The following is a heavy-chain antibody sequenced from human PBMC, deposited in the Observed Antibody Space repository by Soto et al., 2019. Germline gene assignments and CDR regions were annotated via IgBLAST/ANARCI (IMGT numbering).Heavy chain of an antibody. V-gene: IGHV3-30-3*01. J-gene: IGHJ4*02. Sequence: SLRLSCAASGFTFSSYAMHWVRRAPGKGLEWVAVISYDGSNKYYADSVKGRFTISRDNSKNTLYLQMNSLRAEDTAVYYCASHYDFWSGYYTPLSYWGQGTLVTVSS. CDR3: ASHYDFWSGYYTPLSY. CDR1: GFTFSSYA. CDR2: ISYDGSNK. D-gene: IGHD3-3*01.